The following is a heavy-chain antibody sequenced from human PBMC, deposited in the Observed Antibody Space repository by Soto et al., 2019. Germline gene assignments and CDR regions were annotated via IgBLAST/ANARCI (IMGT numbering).Heavy chain of an antibody. Sequence: SETLSLTCTVSGGSISSGGYYWSWIRQHPGKGLEWIGYIYYSGSTYYNPSLKSRVTISVDTSKNQFSLKLSSVTAADTAVYYCARDTIAAAGTPSWFDPWGQGTLVTVSS. V-gene: IGHV4-31*03. CDR2: IYYSGST. CDR3: ARDTIAAAGTPSWFDP. CDR1: GGSISSGGYY. D-gene: IGHD6-13*01. J-gene: IGHJ5*02.